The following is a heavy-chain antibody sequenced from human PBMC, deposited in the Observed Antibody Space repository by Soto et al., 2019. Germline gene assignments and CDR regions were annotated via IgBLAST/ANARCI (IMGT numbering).Heavy chain of an antibody. CDR2: INHSGST. CDR1: GGSFSGYY. D-gene: IGHD2-15*01. CDR3: ARDQSMDCSGGSCNPGYFDY. V-gene: IGHV4-34*01. J-gene: IGHJ4*02. Sequence: SETLSLTCAVYGGSFSGYYWSWIRQPPGKGLEWIGEINHSGSTNYNPSLKSRVTISVDTSKNQFSLKLSSVTAADTAVYYCARDQSMDCSGGSCNPGYFDYWGQGTLVTVSS.